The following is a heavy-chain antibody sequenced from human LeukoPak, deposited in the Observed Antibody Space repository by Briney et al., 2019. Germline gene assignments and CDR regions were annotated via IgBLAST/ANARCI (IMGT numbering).Heavy chain of an antibody. V-gene: IGHV3-74*01. CDR2: INSDGSST. CDR1: GFTFSNYW. J-gene: IGHJ4*02. CDR3: ARGSRYGDYPYYCDF. D-gene: IGHD4-17*01. Sequence: PGGSLRLSCAVSGFTFSNYWMHWVRQGPGKGLVWVSRINSDGSSTSYADSVKGRFTISRDNSKNTVLLQMNNLRLEDAAVYYCARGSRYGDYPYYCDFWGQGTLVTVSS.